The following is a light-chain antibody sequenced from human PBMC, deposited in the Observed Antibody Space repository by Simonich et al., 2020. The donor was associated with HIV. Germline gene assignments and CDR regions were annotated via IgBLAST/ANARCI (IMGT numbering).Light chain of an antibody. CDR1: QSLVHSDGNTY. CDR2: KGS. Sequence: DVVMTQSPLSLPVTLGQSDSISCKSSQSLVHSDGNTYLNWFQQRPGQSQRRLIYKGSNRDSGVPDRFGGSGSGTDFTLKISRVEAEDVGLYFCMQGTHWPYTFGQGTKLEIK. J-gene: IGKJ2*01. CDR3: MQGTHWPYT. V-gene: IGKV2-30*02.